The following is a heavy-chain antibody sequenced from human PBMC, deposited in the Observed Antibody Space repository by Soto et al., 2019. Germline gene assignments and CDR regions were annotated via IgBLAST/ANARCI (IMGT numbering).Heavy chain of an antibody. V-gene: IGHV1-18*01. CDR2: ISAYNGNT. CDR3: TRESSSSCHDY. Sequence: QVQLVQSGAEVKKPGASVKVSCKASGYTFTSYGISWVRQAPGQGLEWMGWISAYNGNTNYAQKLQVRVTMTTDTSTSTDYMELWSLRSDDTAVYYCTRESSSSCHDYWGQGTLVTVSS. J-gene: IGHJ4*02. D-gene: IGHD6-13*01. CDR1: GYTFTSYG.